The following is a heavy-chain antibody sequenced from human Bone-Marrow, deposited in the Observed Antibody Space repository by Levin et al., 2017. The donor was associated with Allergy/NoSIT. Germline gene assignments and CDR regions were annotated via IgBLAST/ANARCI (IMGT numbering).Heavy chain of an antibody. V-gene: IGHV4-61*01. Sequence: PSETLSLTCSVSGVSVTSASYYWSWIRQSPGKGLEWIGYVQHSGATDYSPSLKGRVTMSEDTSKNQFSLTLTSVTAADTAVYYCASTSSGYGHWGQGVLVTVAS. CDR1: GVSVTSASYY. CDR3: ASTSSGYGH. CDR2: VQHSGAT. J-gene: IGHJ4*02. D-gene: IGHD5-12*01.